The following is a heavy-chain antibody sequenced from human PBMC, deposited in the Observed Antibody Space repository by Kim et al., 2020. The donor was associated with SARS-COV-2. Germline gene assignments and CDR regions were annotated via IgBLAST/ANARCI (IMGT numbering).Heavy chain of an antibody. CDR2: ISWDGGST. J-gene: IGHJ4*02. Sequence: GGSLRLSCAASGFTFDDYTMHWVRQAPGKGLEWVSLISWDGGSTYYADSVKGRFTISRDNSKNSLYLQMNSLRTEDTALYYCARSFVGAFLNFDYWGQGTLVTVSS. CDR3: ARSFVGAFLNFDY. CDR1: GFTFDDYT. D-gene: IGHD1-26*01. V-gene: IGHV3-43*01.